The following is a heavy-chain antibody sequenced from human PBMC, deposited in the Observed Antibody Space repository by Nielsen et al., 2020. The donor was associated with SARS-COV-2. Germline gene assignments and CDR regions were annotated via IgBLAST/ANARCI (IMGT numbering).Heavy chain of an antibody. CDR1: GGSISSSSYY. D-gene: IGHD3-10*01. CDR2: IYYSGST. V-gene: IGHV4-39*07. CDR3: ASLTPFRGRIGYYGMDV. Sequence: SETLSLTCTVSGGSISSSSYYWGWIRQPPGKGLEWIGSIYYSGSTNYNPSLKSRVTISVDTSKNQFSLKLSSVTAADTAVYYCASLTPFRGRIGYYGMDVWGQGTTVTVSS. J-gene: IGHJ6*02.